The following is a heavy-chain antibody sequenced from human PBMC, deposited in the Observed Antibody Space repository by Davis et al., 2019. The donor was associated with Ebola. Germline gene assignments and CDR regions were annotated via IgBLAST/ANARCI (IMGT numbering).Heavy chain of an antibody. CDR2: TYYSSKWYN. CDR3: ARGWFRSGMDV. CDR1: GDSVSGSRGA. D-gene: IGHD3-10*01. V-gene: IGHV6-1*01. Sequence: PSETLSLTCAISGDSVSGSRGAWNWIRQSPSRGLEWLGRTYYSSKWYNDYAASVKSRITVNPDTSKNQFSLLLNSVTPEDTAIYYCARGWFRSGMDVWGQGTTVTVSS. J-gene: IGHJ6*02.